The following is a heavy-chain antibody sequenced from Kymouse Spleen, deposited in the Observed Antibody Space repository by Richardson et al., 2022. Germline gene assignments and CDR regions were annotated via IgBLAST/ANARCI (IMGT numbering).Heavy chain of an antibody. Sequence: EVQLVESGGGLVQPGGSLRLSCAASGFTFSSYWMHWVRQAPGKGLVWVSRINSDGSSTSYADSVKGRFTISRDNAKNTLYLQMNSLRAEDTAVYYCARDPGITGNTGGFDYWGQGTLVTVSS. V-gene: IGHV3-74*01. CDR3: ARDPGITGNTGGFDY. CDR2: INSDGSST. J-gene: IGHJ4*02. CDR1: GFTFSSYW. D-gene: IGHD1-20*01,IGHD1-7*01.